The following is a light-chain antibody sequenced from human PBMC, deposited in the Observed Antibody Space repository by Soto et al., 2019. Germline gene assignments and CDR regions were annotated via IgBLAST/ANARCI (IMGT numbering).Light chain of an antibody. J-gene: IGLJ1*01. CDR3: ISHVGHSNV. CDR2: DVS. CDR1: SSDVGGSDY. Sequence: QSALTQPPSVSGSPGQSVTISCTGTSSDVGGSDYVSWYQHHPGKAPKLMIYDVSKRPSGVPDRFSGSKSGNMASLTVSGLQADDEADYYCISHVGHSNVFGTGTKLTVL. V-gene: IGLV2-8*01.